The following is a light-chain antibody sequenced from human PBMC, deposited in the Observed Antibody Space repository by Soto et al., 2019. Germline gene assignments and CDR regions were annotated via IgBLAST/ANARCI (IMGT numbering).Light chain of an antibody. CDR2: EVS. J-gene: IGLJ1*01. V-gene: IGLV2-14*01. CDR1: NSDVGGYNY. Sequence: QSALTQPASVSGSPGQSITISCTGTNSDVGGYNYVSWYQQHPGKAPELMIYEVSHRPSGVSNRFSGSKSDNTASLTISGQQAEDEADYYCSSYTSISTLYVFGTGTKVTVL. CDR3: SSYTSISTLYV.